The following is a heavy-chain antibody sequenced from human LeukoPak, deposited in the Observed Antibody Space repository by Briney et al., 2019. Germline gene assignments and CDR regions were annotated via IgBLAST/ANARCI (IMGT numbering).Heavy chain of an antibody. CDR2: IHLRDSLT. CDR1: GYTFGTYW. CDR3: ASARDGNFYWDY. J-gene: IGHJ4*02. Sequence: KVGESLKISCQLSGYTFGTYWIGWVRQMPGKGLEWMGIIHLRDSLTYYSPSWQGQVIISDDKSISTAYLQWNSLTASDSGIYYCASARDGNFYWDYWAQGTLVTVAS. V-gene: IGHV5-51*01. D-gene: IGHD3-9*01.